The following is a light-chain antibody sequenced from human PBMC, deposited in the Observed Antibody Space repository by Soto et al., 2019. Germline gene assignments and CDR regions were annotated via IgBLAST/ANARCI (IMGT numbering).Light chain of an antibody. CDR1: QDIKNY. J-gene: IGKJ1*01. CDR3: QQTYRLPAP. CDR2: DAS. V-gene: IGKV1-33*01. Sequence: VVDGVTVDLQASQDIKNYLNWYQQKSGKAPKLLIYDASDLETGVPSRFIGRGSGTECTLSISSLQPDDFAAYYSQQTYRLPAPFSQGTKLDIK.